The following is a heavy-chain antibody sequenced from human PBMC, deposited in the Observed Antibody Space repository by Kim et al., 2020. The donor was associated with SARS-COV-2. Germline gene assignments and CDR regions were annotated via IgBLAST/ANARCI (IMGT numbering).Heavy chain of an antibody. D-gene: IGHD3-22*01. V-gene: IGHV3-30*18. CDR2: ISYDGSNK. J-gene: IGHJ6*01. CDR1: GFTFSSYG. Sequence: GGSLRLSCAASGFTFSSYGMHWVRQAPGKGLEWVAVISYDGSNKYYADSVKGRFTISRDNSKNTLYLQMNSLRAEDTAVYYCAKVERGAAMIPYYYYYG. CDR3: AKVERGAAMIPYYYYYG.